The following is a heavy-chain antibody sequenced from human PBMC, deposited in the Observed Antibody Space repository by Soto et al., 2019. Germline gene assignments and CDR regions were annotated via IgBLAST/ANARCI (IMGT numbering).Heavy chain of an antibody. J-gene: IGHJ5*02. CDR2: IYHSGYT. CDR3: ARDQLAGNWFDP. V-gene: IGHV4-30-2*01. Sequence: QLQLQESGSGLVKPSQTLSLTCTVSGGSISSGGYSWNWIRQAPGKGLEWIGYIYHSGYTLYNPSLKARVTIYVDKSKNHFSLNLTSVTAADTAVYYCARDQLAGNWFDPWGQGTLVTVSS. D-gene: IGHD1-1*01. CDR1: GGSISSGGYS.